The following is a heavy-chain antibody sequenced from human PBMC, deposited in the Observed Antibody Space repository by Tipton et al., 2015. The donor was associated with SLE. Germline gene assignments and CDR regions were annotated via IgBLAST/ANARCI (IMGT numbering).Heavy chain of an antibody. CDR3: ARGGAAVRYHYDT. CDR1: GFAFSTHS. J-gene: IGHJ5*02. Sequence: SLRLSCAASGFAFSTHSMSWVRQAPGKGLEWVSSITSNGKYVYYADSVKGRFTISRDNAKNSLILQMDSLRAEDTAVYFCARGGAAVRYHYDTWGQGTLVAVSS. V-gene: IGHV3-21*03. D-gene: IGHD1-1*01. CDR2: ITSNGKYV.